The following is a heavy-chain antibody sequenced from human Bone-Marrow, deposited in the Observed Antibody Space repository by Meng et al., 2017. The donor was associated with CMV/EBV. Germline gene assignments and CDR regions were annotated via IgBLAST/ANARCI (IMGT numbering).Heavy chain of an antibody. Sequence: SVKVSCKASGGTFSSYTISWVRQAPGQGLEWMGGIIPFFGIANYAQKFQGRVTITADKSTSTAYMELSSLRSEDTAVYYCARVIAAAGQGWFDPWGQGTLVTVSS. CDR2: IIPFFGIA. J-gene: IGHJ5*02. CDR1: GGTFSSYT. V-gene: IGHV1-69*10. CDR3: ARVIAAAGQGWFDP. D-gene: IGHD6-13*01.